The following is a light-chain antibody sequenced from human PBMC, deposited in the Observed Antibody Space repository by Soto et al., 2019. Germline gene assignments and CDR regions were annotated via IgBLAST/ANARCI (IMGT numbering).Light chain of an antibody. Sequence: QSALTQPPSVSGSPGQSVAISCTGTSSDVGSYNRDSWYQQPPGAAPKLMIYEVSNRPSGVPDRFSGSKSGNTASLTISGLQAEDEADYYCNSYTGSSTYVFGTGTRSPS. CDR3: NSYTGSSTYV. CDR1: SSDVGSYNR. V-gene: IGLV2-18*02. CDR2: EVS. J-gene: IGLJ1*01.